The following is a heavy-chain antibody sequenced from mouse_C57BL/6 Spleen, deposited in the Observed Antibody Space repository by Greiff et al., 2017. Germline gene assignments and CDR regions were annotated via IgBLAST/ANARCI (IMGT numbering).Heavy chain of an antibody. D-gene: IGHD2-4*01. V-gene: IGHV5-4*01. CDR1: GFTFSSYA. Sequence: EVKLMESGGGLVKPGGSLKLSCAASGFTFSSYAMSWVRQTPEKRLEWVATISDGGSYTYYPDNVKGRFTIARDNAKKNLYLQMSHLKSEDTAMYDCARDQEGVSGLGAWFAYWGQGTLVTVSA. J-gene: IGHJ3*01. CDR2: ISDGGSYT. CDR3: ARDQEGVSGLGAWFAY.